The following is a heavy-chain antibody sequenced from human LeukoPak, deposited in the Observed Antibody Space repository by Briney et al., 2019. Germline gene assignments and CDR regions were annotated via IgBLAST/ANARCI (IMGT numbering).Heavy chain of an antibody. CDR2: IWYDGSNK. CDR3: AKDSAGYYYAFDI. V-gene: IGHV3-33*06. J-gene: IGHJ3*02. D-gene: IGHD3-22*01. CDR1: GFTFSRYS. Sequence: PGGSLRLSCAASGFTFSRYSMNWVRQAPGKGLEWVAVIWYDGSNKYYADSVKGRFTISRDNSKNTLYLQMNSLRAEDTAVYYCAKDSAGYYYAFDIWGQGTMVTVSS.